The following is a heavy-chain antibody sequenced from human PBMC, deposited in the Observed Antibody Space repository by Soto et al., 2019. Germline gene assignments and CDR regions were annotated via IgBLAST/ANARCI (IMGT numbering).Heavy chain of an antibody. J-gene: IGHJ3*01. V-gene: IGHV4-30-4*01. D-gene: IGHD4-17*01. CDR2: IYHTGST. CDR3: ARDPLYDSGDLSHVLDL. CDR1: ISSLTRGELS. Sequence: LSLAYTVSISSLTRGELSERCIRQSGEKSLEWIGFIYHTGSTYYSPSLKSRVAISVDTSKNQFSLKLSSVTAADTAVFFCARDPLYDSGDLSHVLDLWGLGTMVTDS.